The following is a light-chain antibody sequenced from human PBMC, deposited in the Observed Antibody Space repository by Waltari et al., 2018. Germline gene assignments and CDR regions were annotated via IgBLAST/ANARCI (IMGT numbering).Light chain of an antibody. CDR3: AAWDDSLSGHWV. CDR2: RND. CDR1: SSNIGTNL. V-gene: IGLV1-44*01. J-gene: IGLJ2*01. Sequence: QSALTQPPSASGTPGQRVTISCSGSSSNIGTNLVNWYQQLPGKAPKLLVYRNDPRPSGVPDRFSGSKSGTSAALAISGLQSEDEADYYCAAWDDSLSGHWVFGGGTKVTVL.